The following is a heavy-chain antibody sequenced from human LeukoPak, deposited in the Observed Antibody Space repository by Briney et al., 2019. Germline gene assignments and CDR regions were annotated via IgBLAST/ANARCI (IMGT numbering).Heavy chain of an antibody. CDR3: AREKAVGTVTTIDY. D-gene: IGHD4-17*01. CDR2: ISSSSSYI. Sequence: GGSLRLSCAASGFTFSSYNMNWVRQAPGKGLEWVSSISSSSSYIYYADSVKGRFTISRDNAKNSLYLQMISLRAEDTAVYYCAREKAVGTVTTIDYWGQGTLVTVSS. J-gene: IGHJ4*02. V-gene: IGHV3-21*01. CDR1: GFTFSSYN.